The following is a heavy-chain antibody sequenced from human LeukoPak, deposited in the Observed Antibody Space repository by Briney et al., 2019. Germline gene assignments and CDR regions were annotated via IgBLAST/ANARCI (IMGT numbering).Heavy chain of an antibody. CDR1: GYTFTGYY. D-gene: IGHD3-10*01. Sequence: ASVKVSCKASGYTFTGYYMHWVRQAPGQGLEWMGIINPSGGSTSYAQKFQGRVTMTRDTSTSTVYMELSSLRSEDTAVYYCARDIVEGSGSYPVGDYWGQGTLVTVSS. V-gene: IGHV1-46*01. CDR2: INPSGGST. CDR3: ARDIVEGSGSYPVGDY. J-gene: IGHJ4*02.